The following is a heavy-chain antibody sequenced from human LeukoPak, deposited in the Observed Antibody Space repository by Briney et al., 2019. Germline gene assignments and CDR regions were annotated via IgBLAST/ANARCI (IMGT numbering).Heavy chain of an antibody. CDR2: INHSGST. V-gene: IGHV4-34*01. D-gene: IGHD6-6*01. CDR1: GGSFSGYY. J-gene: IGHJ4*02. Sequence: SETLSLTCAVYGGSFSGYYWSWIRQPPGKGLEWIGEINHSGSTNYNPSLKSRVTISVDTSKNQFSLKLSSVTAADTAVYYCARVHRIAARSRYYFDYCGQGTLVTVSS. CDR3: ARVHRIAARSRYYFDY.